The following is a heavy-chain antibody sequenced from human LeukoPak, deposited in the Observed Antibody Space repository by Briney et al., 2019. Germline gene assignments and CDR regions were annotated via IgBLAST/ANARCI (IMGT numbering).Heavy chain of an antibody. V-gene: IGHV3-30-3*01. CDR3: AKDGGLGDADY. CDR2: ISYDGSNT. Sequence: GRSLRLSCAASGFTFSSYAMHWVRQAPGKGLEWVAVISYDGSNTYYADSVKGRFTISRDNSKNTLYLQMNSLRAEDTAVYYCAKDGGLGDADYWGQGTLVTVSS. J-gene: IGHJ4*02. CDR1: GFTFSSYA. D-gene: IGHD3-16*01.